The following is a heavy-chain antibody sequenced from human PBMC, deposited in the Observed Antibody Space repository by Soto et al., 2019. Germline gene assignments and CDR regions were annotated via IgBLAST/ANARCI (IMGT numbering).Heavy chain of an antibody. CDR1: GFTFSSYA. Sequence: GSLRLSCAASGFTFSSYAMSWVRQAPGKGLEWVSAISGSGGSTYYAASVKGRFTISRDNSKNTLYLQMNSLRAEDTAVYYCAKLYDSSGFGIDYWGQGTLVTVSS. J-gene: IGHJ4*02. D-gene: IGHD3-22*01. V-gene: IGHV3-23*01. CDR3: AKLYDSSGFGIDY. CDR2: ISGSGGST.